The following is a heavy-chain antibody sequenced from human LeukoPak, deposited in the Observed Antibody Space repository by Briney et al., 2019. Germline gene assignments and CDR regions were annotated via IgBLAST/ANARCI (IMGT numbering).Heavy chain of an antibody. D-gene: IGHD3-3*01. CDR2: INPNSGGT. J-gene: IGHJ4*02. V-gene: IGHV1-2*02. Sequence: ASVKVSCKASGYTFIGYYMHWVRQAPGQGLEWMGWINPNSGGTNYAQKFQGRVTMTRDTSISTAYMELSRLRSDDTAVYYCAGETRSSIFGVPRALAFDYWGQGTLVTVSS. CDR1: GYTFIGYY. CDR3: AGETRSSIFGVPRALAFDY.